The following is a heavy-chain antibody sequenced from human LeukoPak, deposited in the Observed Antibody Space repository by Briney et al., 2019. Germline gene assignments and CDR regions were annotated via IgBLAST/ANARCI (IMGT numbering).Heavy chain of an antibody. J-gene: IGHJ6*02. CDR3: ARALRDTAMAASYYYYYGMDV. CDR2: IYPGDSDT. CDR1: GYSFTSYW. V-gene: IGHV5-51*01. Sequence: PGESLKISCKGSGYSFTSYWIGWVRQMPGKGLEWMGIIYPGDSDTRYSPSFQGQVTISADKSISTAYLQWSSLKASDTAMFYCARALRDTAMAASYYYYYGMDVWGQGTTVTVSS. D-gene: IGHD5-18*01.